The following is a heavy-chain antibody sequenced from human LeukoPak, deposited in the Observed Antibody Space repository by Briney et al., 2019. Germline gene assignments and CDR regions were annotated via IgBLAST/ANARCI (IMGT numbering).Heavy chain of an antibody. J-gene: IGHJ4*02. Sequence: GASVKVSCKASGGTFSSYAISWVRQAPGQGLEWMGGVIPIFGTANYAQKFQGRVTITADESTSTAYMELSSLRSEDTAVYHCARGYCSSTSCYWSFDYWGQGTLVTVSS. D-gene: IGHD2-2*01. V-gene: IGHV1-69*13. CDR1: GGTFSSYA. CDR3: ARGYCSSTSCYWSFDY. CDR2: VIPIFGTA.